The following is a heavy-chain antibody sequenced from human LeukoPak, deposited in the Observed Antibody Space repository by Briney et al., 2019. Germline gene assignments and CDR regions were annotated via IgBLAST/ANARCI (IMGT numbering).Heavy chain of an antibody. D-gene: IGHD2-21*02. Sequence: ASVKVSCKASGYTFTSYGISWVRQAPGQGLEWMGWISAYNGNTNYAQKLQGRVTMTTDTSTSTAYMELRSLRSDDTAVYYCARVARGFGVVVTARLDPWGQGTLVTVPS. V-gene: IGHV1-18*01. CDR3: ARVARGFGVVVTARLDP. CDR1: GYTFTSYG. J-gene: IGHJ5*02. CDR2: ISAYNGNT.